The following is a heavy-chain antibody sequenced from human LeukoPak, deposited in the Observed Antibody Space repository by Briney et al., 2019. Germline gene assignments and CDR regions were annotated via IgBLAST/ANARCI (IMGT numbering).Heavy chain of an antibody. CDR2: VSGSGGGT. CDR3: AKGRSSSSRGSFNY. V-gene: IGHV3-23*01. Sequence: RGGSLSLSCAASGFIFSSYAMSWVRQAPGKGLEWVSTVSGSGGGTYYADSVKGRFTISRDDSKNPLYLQLNSLRAEDTAVYYCAKGRSSSSRGSFNYWGQGTLVTVSS. D-gene: IGHD6-13*01. CDR1: GFIFSSYA. J-gene: IGHJ4*02.